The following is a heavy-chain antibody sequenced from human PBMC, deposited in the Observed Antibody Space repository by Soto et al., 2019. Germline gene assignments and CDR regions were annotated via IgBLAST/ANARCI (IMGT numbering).Heavy chain of an antibody. D-gene: IGHD3-16*01. V-gene: IGHV4-59*01. J-gene: IGHJ4*02. Sequence: SETLSLTCTVSGGSIRSYYWSWIRQPPGKGLEWIGYIYYSGSTNYNPSLKSRVTISVDTSKNQFSLKLSSVTAADTAVYYCARRYGGNFDYWGQGTLVTVSS. CDR1: GGSIRSYY. CDR2: IYYSGST. CDR3: ARRYGGNFDY.